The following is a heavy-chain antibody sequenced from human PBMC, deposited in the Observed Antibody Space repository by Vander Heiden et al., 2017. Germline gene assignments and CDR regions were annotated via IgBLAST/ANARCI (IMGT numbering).Heavy chain of an antibody. CDR2: ISWNSGSK. CDR1: GFRLDDFG. Sequence: EVQLVESGGGLVQPGRSLRLSCAVSGFRLDDFGMYWVRQAPGKGLEWVSGISWNSGSKGYADSVKGRFTISRDNAKNSLYLQMNSLRAEDTALYYCAKSVITGAGYDYWGQGTLVTVSS. V-gene: IGHV3-9*01. J-gene: IGHJ4*02. CDR3: AKSVITGAGYDY. D-gene: IGHD6-13*01.